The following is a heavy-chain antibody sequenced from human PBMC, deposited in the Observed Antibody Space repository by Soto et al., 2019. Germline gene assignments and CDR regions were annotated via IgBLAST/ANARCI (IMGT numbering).Heavy chain of an antibody. CDR3: AKDRGIIVKAGDAFDV. CDR1: GFTLSMSA. J-gene: IGHJ3*01. D-gene: IGHD3-16*02. V-gene: IGHV3-23*01. CDR2: ISDSGDRT. Sequence: EVQLMESGGGLVQPGGSLRLSCAGSGFTLSMSAVSWVRQAPGKGLEWVSYISDSGDRTYYADSVKGRFTISRDRSKNTVSLQMNTLSAEDTALYYCAKDRGIIVKAGDAFDVLGQGTMVTVSS.